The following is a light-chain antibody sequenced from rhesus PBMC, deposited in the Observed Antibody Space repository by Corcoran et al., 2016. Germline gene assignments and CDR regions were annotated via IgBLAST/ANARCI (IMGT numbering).Light chain of an antibody. CDR1: QSISSW. CDR3: QQYSSSPYS. J-gene: IGKJ2*01. CDR2: KAS. Sequence: DIQMTQSPSSLSASVGDTVTITCRESQSISSWLAWYQQKPGKAPKLLNYKASSLQSGGPSRFSGSGSGPDFTLTISSLPSEDFATFCCQQYSSSPYSFGQGTKVEIK. V-gene: IGKV1-22*01.